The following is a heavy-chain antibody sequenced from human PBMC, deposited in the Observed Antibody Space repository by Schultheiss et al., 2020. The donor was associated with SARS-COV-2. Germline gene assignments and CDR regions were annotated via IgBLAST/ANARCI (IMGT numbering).Heavy chain of an antibody. J-gene: IGHJ4*02. CDR2: ISSNGGST. CDR1: GFTFSSYA. Sequence: GGSLRLSCSASGFTFSSYAMHWVRQAPGKGLEYVSAISSNGGSTYYADSVKGRFTISRDNSKNSLYLQMNSLRTEDTALYYCAKDRGYCSGGSCYSAVLDYWGQGTLVTVSS. CDR3: AKDRGYCSGGSCYSAVLDY. D-gene: IGHD2-15*01. V-gene: IGHV3-64*04.